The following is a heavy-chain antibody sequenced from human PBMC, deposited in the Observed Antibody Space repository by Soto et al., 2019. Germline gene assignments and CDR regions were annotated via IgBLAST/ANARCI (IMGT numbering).Heavy chain of an antibody. Sequence: ASVKVSCKASGYSFTGYYMHWVRQATGQGLEWMGWMNPNSGNTGYAQKFQGRVTMTRNTSISTAYMELSSLRSEDTAVYYCARGGWGSSSGLDPWGPGTLVTVSS. CDR2: MNPNSGNT. V-gene: IGHV1-8*02. D-gene: IGHD6-6*01. CDR1: GYSFTGYY. J-gene: IGHJ5*02. CDR3: ARGGWGSSSGLDP.